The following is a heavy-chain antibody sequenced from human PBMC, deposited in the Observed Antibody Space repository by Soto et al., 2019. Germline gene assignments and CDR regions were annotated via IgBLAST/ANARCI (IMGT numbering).Heavy chain of an antibody. CDR3: TRAAWFPYSSFY. CDR1: GFTFSRFE. V-gene: IGHV3-48*03. J-gene: IGHJ4*02. D-gene: IGHD3-10*01. Sequence: GGSLRLSCAASGFTFSRFELHRVRQAPGKGLEWISYISSSGSTAYYASSVEGRFTISRDNANNSVYLQMDSLRAEDTALYYCTRAAWFPYSSFYWGQEALVTVSS. CDR2: ISSSGSTA.